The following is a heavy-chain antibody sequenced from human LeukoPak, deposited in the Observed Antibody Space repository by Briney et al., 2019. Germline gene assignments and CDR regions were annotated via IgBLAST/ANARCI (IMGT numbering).Heavy chain of an antibody. V-gene: IGHV3-23*01. CDR1: GFTVSSNY. CDR3: AKGTGFCSSISCPYYYYYMDV. Sequence: PGGSLRLSCAASGFTVSSNYMSWVRQAPGKGLEWVSAISGSGGSTYYADSVKGRFTISRDNSKNTLYLQMDNLRVEDTAVYYCAKGTGFCSSISCPYYYYYMDVWGKGTTVILSS. J-gene: IGHJ6*03. CDR2: ISGSGGST. D-gene: IGHD2-2*01.